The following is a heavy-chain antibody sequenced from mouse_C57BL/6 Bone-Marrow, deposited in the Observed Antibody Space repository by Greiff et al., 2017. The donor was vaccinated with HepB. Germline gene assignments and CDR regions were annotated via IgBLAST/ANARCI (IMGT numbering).Heavy chain of an antibody. V-gene: IGHV1-59*01. CDR2: IDPSDSYT. CDR1: GYTFTSYW. D-gene: IGHD1-1*01. J-gene: IGHJ1*03. CDR3: ARRSTVVAPSYWYFDV. Sequence: QVQLQQPGAELVRPGTSVKLSCKASGYTFTSYWMHWVKQRPGQGLEWIGVIDPSDSYTNYNQKFKGKATLTVDTSSSTAYMQNSSLTSEDSAVYYCARRSTVVAPSYWYFDVWGTGTTLTVSS.